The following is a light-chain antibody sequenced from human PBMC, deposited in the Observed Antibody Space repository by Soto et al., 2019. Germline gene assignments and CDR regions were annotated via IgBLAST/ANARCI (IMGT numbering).Light chain of an antibody. Sequence: EIVLTQSPGTLSLSPGERATLSCRASQSVSSSYLAWYQQKPGQAPRLLIYATSSRATGIPDRFSGSGSGTDFTLTISRLEPEDFALYYCQQYATSPLTFGGGTKVDI. CDR3: QQYATSPLT. CDR1: QSVSSSY. CDR2: ATS. J-gene: IGKJ4*01. V-gene: IGKV3-20*01.